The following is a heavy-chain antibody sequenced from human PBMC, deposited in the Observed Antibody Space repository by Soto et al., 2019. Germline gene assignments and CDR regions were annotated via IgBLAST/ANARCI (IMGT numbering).Heavy chain of an antibody. CDR2: IPWKDEK. V-gene: IGHV2-5*01. Sequence: FGPTLVNPTQSLTVSCTFSGFSLRTSGAGVGWIRQSPHKSPEWRHLIPWKDEKRYKPGLMSSHTTTQNTSKNHVVLTMTDLDPLDIDTSLCAHRYGINYIRWYIDSWAEGSLGTVSS. CDR3: AHRYGINYIRWYIDS. CDR1: GFSLRTSGAG. D-gene: IGHD1-1*01. J-gene: IGHJ5*01.